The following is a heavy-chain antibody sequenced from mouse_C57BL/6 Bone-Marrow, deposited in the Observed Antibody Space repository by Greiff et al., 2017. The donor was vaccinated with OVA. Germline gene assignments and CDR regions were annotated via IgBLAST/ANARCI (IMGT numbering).Heavy chain of an antibody. J-gene: IGHJ4*01. Sequence: EVQLQQSGPVLVKPGASVKMSCKASGYTFTDYYMNWVKQSHGKSLEWIGVINPYNGGTSYNQKFKGKATLTVDKSSSTAYMELNSLTSEDSAVYYGAREGAYDYDGGDYWGQGTSVTVSS. CDR1: GYTFTDYY. CDR3: AREGAYDYDGGDY. D-gene: IGHD2-4*01. V-gene: IGHV1-19*01. CDR2: INPYNGGT.